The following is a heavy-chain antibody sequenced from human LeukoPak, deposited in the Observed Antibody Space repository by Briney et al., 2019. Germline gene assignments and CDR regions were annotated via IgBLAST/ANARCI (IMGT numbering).Heavy chain of an antibody. CDR2: IYSGGST. D-gene: IGHD3-3*01. Sequence: GGSLRLSCAASGFTVSSNYMSWVRQAPGKGLEWVSVIYSGGSTYYADSVKGRFTISRDNSKNTLYLQMNSLRAEDTAVYYCAGGNYDFWSGSTSAEYFQHWGQGTLVTVSS. CDR3: AGGNYDFWSGSTSAEYFQH. J-gene: IGHJ1*01. V-gene: IGHV3-53*01. CDR1: GFTVSSNY.